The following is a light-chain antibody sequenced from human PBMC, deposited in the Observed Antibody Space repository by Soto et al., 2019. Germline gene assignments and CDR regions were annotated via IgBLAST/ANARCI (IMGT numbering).Light chain of an antibody. CDR2: YDS. J-gene: IGLJ2*01. Sequence: SYELTQPPSVSVAPGKTARITCEGNDIGDKGVHWHQQKPGQAPVLVIYYDSDRPSGIPERFSGSNSGNTATLTISRVEAGDEADYYCQVWDASSDHVVFGGGTQLTVL. CDR3: QVWDASSDHVV. V-gene: IGLV3-21*04. CDR1: DIGDKG.